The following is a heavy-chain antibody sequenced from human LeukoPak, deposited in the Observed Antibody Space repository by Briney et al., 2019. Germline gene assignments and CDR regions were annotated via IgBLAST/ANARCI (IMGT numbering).Heavy chain of an antibody. V-gene: IGHV3-48*01. CDR1: GFTFSSYS. D-gene: IGHD2-2*01. CDR2: ISSSSSTT. Sequence: GGSLRLSCAASGFTFSSYSMNWVRQAPGKGLEWVSYISSSSSTTYYADSVKGRFTISRDNAKNSLYLQMNSLRAEDTAVYYCARDWDCSSTSCPGDYWGQGTLVTVSS. J-gene: IGHJ4*02. CDR3: ARDWDCSSTSCPGDY.